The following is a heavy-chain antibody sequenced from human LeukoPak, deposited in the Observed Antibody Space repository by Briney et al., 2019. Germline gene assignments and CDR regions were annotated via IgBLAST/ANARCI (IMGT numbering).Heavy chain of an antibody. J-gene: IGHJ6*02. CDR2: INHSGST. Sequence: SETLSLTCAVYGGSFSGYYWSWIRQPPGKGLEWIGEINHSGSTNYNPSLKSQVTISVDTSKNQFSLKLSSVTAADTAVYYCARGRGLGPSYYYYGMDVWGQGTTVTVSS. V-gene: IGHV4-34*01. CDR3: ARGRGLGPSYYYYGMDV. CDR1: GGSFSGYY. D-gene: IGHD3/OR15-3a*01.